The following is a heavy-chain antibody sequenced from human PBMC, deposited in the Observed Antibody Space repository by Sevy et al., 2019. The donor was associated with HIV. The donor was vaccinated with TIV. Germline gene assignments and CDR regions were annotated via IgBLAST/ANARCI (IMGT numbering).Heavy chain of an antibody. CDR1: GYSISSGYY. J-gene: IGHJ4*02. CDR3: AREEGGVIDY. CDR2: IYHSGST. V-gene: IGHV4-38-2*02. D-gene: IGHD3-16*01. Sequence: SETLSLTCTVSGYSISSGYYWGWIRQPPGKGLEWIGSIYHSGSTYYNPSLKSRVTISVDTSKNQCSLKLSSVTAADTAVYYCAREEGGVIDYWGQGTLVTVSS.